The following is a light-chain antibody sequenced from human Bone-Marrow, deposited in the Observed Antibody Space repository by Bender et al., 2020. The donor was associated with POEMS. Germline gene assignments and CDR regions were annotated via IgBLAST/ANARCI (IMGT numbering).Light chain of an antibody. CDR2: SND. CDR3: ASWDVSLNGWV. Sequence: QSVLTQPPSASATPGQTVTISCSGSSSNIGTYSVNWYQQLPGAAPKLLIYSNDRRPSGVPARFSGSKSGPSASLAISGLQSEDEAIYYCASWDVSLNGWVFGAGTTLTVL. CDR1: SSNIGTYS. V-gene: IGLV1-44*01. J-gene: IGLJ3*02.